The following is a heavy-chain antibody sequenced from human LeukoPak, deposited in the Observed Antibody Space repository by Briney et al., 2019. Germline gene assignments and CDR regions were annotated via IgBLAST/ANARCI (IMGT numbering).Heavy chain of an antibody. CDR1: GGSISSYY. CDR2: IYYSGST. Sequence: SETLSLTCTVSGGSISSYYWSWIRQPLEKGLEWIGHIYYSGSTNYNPSLKSRVTISVDTSKNQFSLKLSSVTAADTAVYYCARVDYYDSSGFRDYWYFDLWGRGTLVTVSS. J-gene: IGHJ2*01. D-gene: IGHD3-22*01. V-gene: IGHV4-59*01. CDR3: ARVDYYDSSGFRDYWYFDL.